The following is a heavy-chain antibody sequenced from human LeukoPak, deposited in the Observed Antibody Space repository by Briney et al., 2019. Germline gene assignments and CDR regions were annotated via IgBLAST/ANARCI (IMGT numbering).Heavy chain of an antibody. CDR3: ARRRDYSGSILSGWFDP. V-gene: IGHV4-4*09. CDR2: IYTSGST. D-gene: IGHD3-10*01. J-gene: IGHJ5*02. Sequence: SAALSPPFTVSGGSISDYYWNLIRPPPGKGPEWIGYIYTSGSTSYNPSLKSRVTLSVDTSRNQFSLKMHSVTAADTAVYYCARRRDYSGSILSGWFDPWGQGTLVTVSS. CDR1: GGSISDYY.